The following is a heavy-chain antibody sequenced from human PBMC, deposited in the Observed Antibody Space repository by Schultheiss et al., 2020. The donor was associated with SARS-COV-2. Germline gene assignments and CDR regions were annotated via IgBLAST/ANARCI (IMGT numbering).Heavy chain of an antibody. CDR2: ISSSSSYI. CDR3: ARDQEGVVAAMGY. V-gene: IGHV3-21*01. CDR1: GFTVSSNY. Sequence: GGSLRLSCAASGFTVSSNYMSWVRQAPGKGLEWVSSISSSSSYIYYADSVKGRFTISRDNSKNTLYLQMNSLRAEDTAVYYCARDQEGVVAAMGYWGQGTLVTVSS. J-gene: IGHJ4*02. D-gene: IGHD2-15*01.